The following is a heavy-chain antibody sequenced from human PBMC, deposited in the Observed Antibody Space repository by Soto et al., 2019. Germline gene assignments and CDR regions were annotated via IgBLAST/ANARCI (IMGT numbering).Heavy chain of an antibody. CDR3: VRGVTPVTFDY. CDR2: INHSGST. CDR1: GGSFSGYY. Sequence: ETLSLTCAVYGGSFSGYYWSWIRQPPGKGLEWIGEINHSGSTNYNPSLKSRVTISVDTSKNQFSLKLSSVTAADTAVYYCVRGVTPVTFDYWGQGTLVTVSS. D-gene: IGHD3-10*01. J-gene: IGHJ4*02. V-gene: IGHV4-34*01.